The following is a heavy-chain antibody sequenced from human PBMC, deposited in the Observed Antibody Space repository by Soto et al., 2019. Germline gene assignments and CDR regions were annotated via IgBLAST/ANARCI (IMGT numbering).Heavy chain of an antibody. Sequence: PSETLSLTCTVAVGSIISYYWSWIRQPAGKGLELFGRIYTSASTNYTPSLKSRVCMSVDTSKNQFSLKLSSVTAADAAVYYCARDSALWFGELGPHYYYYYDMDVLGQGTTVTVS. J-gene: IGHJ6*02. CDR1: VGSIISYY. CDR3: ARDSALWFGELGPHYYYYYDMDV. V-gene: IGHV4-4*07. CDR2: IYTSAST. D-gene: IGHD3-10*01.